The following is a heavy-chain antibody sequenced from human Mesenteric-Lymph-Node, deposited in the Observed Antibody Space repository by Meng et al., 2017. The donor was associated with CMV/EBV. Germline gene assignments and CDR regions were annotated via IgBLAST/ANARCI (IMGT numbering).Heavy chain of an antibody. CDR3: AKIGGYCSNTNCYIRYGFDV. CDR1: GFTFGDYA. Sequence: GESLKISCAASGFTFGDYAMGWVRQAPGKGLEWVSGISGSGIGRYYAGSVKGRFTISRDNSKNTLFLQMSSLRADDTAVYYCAKIGGYCSNTNCYIRYGFDVWGQGTAVTVSS. V-gene: IGHV3-23*01. CDR2: ISGSGIGR. J-gene: IGHJ6*02. D-gene: IGHD2-2*01.